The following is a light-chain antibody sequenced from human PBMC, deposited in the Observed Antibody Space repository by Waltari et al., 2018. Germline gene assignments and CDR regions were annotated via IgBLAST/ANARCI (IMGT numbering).Light chain of an antibody. Sequence: QSVLTQPPSASGTPGPRVTISCSGSSPTIGSNYVYWYQHLPGTAPKLLIYRNDQRPSGVPDRFSGSKSGTSASLAISELRSEDEADYYCVAWDDSLSATVFGGGTKLTVL. J-gene: IGLJ3*02. CDR1: SPTIGSNY. CDR2: RND. CDR3: VAWDDSLSATV. V-gene: IGLV1-47*01.